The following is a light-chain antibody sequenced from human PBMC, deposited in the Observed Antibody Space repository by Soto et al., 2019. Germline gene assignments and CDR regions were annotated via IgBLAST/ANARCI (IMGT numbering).Light chain of an antibody. CDR1: QSVSSY. J-gene: IGKJ5*01. Sequence: EILLTQSPASLSVSPGERATLSCRASQSVSSYLAWYQQKPGQAPRLLIYDASNRATGIPARFSGSGSGTDFTLTISSLEPEDFAVYYCQQRSNWPPITFGQGTRLEI. CDR2: DAS. V-gene: IGKV3-11*01. CDR3: QQRSNWPPIT.